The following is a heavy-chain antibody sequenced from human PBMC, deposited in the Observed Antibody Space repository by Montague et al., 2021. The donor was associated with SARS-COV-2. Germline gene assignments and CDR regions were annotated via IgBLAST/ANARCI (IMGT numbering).Heavy chain of an antibody. V-gene: IGHV4-59*01. CDR1: GGSISTCY. CDR3: AWSGWLTRGFDS. CDR2: RNISGIT. J-gene: IGHJ4*02. D-gene: IGHD5-12*01. Sequence: SETLSLTCTVSGGSISTCYWSWIRQPPGPGQEWKAYRNISGITNPNHSLTSRVSVSLDMSKNHYPLNLKSVTAADTAGYYCAWSGWLTRGFDSWGQGTLVSVSS.